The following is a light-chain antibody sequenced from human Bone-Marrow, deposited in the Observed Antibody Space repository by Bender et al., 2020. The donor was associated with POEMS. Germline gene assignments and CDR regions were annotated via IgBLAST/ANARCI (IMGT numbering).Light chain of an antibody. CDR1: SSDVGAYNC. V-gene: IGLV2-14*01. CDR2: EGS. Sequence: QSALTQPASVSGSPGQSIAISCTGTSSDVGAYNCVSWYQQHPGKAPKLMIYEGSNRPSGVSPRFSGSKSDNTASLTISGLQAEDEADYYCSSYTSRHTLVFGGGTKLTVL. J-gene: IGLJ2*01. CDR3: SSYTSRHTLV.